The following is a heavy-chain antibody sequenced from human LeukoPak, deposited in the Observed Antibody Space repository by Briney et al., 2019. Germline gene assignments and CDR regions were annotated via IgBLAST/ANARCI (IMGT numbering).Heavy chain of an antibody. J-gene: IGHJ4*02. V-gene: IGHV4-34*01. D-gene: IGHD5-24*01. CDR2: INHSGST. Sequence: SETLSLTCAVYGGSFSGYYWSWIRQPPGKGLEWIGEINHSGSTNYNPSLKSRVTISVDTSKNQFSLKLSSVTAADTAVYYCARVTCRDGYNSNTHNRKEDLFDYWGQGTLLTVSS. CDR3: ARVTCRDGYNSNTHNRKEDLFDY. CDR1: GGSFSGYY.